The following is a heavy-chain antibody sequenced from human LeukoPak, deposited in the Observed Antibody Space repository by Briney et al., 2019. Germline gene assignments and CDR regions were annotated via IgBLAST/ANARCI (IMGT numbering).Heavy chain of an antibody. CDR2: ISGSGGST. Sequence: GGSLRLSCAASGFTFSSYAMSRVRQAPGKGLEWVSAISGSGGSTYYADSVKGRFTVSRDNSKNTLYLQMNSLRAEDTAVYYCAKEYSSSPDFDYWGQGTLVTVSS. D-gene: IGHD6-6*01. J-gene: IGHJ4*02. CDR1: GFTFSSYA. V-gene: IGHV3-23*01. CDR3: AKEYSSSPDFDY.